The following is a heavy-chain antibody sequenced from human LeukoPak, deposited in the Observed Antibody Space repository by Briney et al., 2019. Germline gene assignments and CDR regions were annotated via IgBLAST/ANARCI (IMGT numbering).Heavy chain of an antibody. Sequence: PGGSLRLSCAASGFTFNSSAMSWVRQAPGKGLEWVSGISGSGGSTFYADSVKGRFTISRDNSRTTLFLQMNSLRAEDTAVYYCAKGSDIVVARNSFDYWGQGTLITVSS. J-gene: IGHJ4*02. CDR2: ISGSGGST. CDR1: GFTFNSSA. CDR3: AKGSDIVVARNSFDY. V-gene: IGHV3-23*01. D-gene: IGHD2-2*01.